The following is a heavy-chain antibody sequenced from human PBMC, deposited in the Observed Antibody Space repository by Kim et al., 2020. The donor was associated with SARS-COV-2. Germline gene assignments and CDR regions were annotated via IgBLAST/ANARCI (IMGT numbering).Heavy chain of an antibody. J-gene: IGHJ4*02. CDR2: ISYDGSNK. Sequence: GGSLRLSCAASGFTFSSYAMHWVRQAPGKGLEWVAVISYDGSNKNYADSVKGRFTISRDNSKNTLYLQMNSLRAEDTAVYYCARDGEGRITMVRGVTEEFDYWGQGTLVTVSS. V-gene: IGHV3-30*04. D-gene: IGHD3-10*01. CDR3: ARDGEGRITMVRGVTEEFDY. CDR1: GFTFSSYA.